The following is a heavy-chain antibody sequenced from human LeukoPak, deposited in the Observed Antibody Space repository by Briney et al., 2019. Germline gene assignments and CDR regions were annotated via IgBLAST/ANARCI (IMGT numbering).Heavy chain of an antibody. CDR1: GFTFSSYA. Sequence: GSLRLSCAASGFTFSSYAMSWIRQPPGKGLEWIGEINHSGSTNYNPSLKSRATISVDTSKNQFSLKLSSVTAADTTVYYCARGVLGGAETLGYCSSTSCLLGYGMDVWGQGTTVTVSS. CDR2: INHSGST. V-gene: IGHV4-34*01. J-gene: IGHJ6*02. D-gene: IGHD2-2*01. CDR3: ARGVLGGAETLGYCSSTSCLLGYGMDV.